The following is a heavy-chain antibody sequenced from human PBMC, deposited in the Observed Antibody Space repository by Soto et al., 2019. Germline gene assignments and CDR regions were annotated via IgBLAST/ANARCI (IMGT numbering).Heavy chain of an antibody. J-gene: IGHJ6*02. V-gene: IGHV3-7*03. CDR2: IKQDGSEK. D-gene: IGHD1-26*01. Sequence: RGSLRLSCASSGFTFSSYWMSWFRQAPGEGLEWVANIKQDGSEKYYVDSVKGRFTISRDNAKNSLYLQMNSLRAEDTAVYYCARDYSGSYYYYGMDVWGQGTTVTVSS. CDR1: GFTFSSYW. CDR3: ARDYSGSYYYYGMDV.